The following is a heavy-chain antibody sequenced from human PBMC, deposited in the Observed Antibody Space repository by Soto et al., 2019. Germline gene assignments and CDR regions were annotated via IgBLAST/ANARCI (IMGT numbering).Heavy chain of an antibody. CDR2: ISGSGNSP. V-gene: IGHV3-23*04. D-gene: IGHD1-26*01. CDR3: ARGTHSYSGSHELDA. J-gene: IGHJ5*02. CDR1: GFIFGDHV. Sequence: EVQLVESGGRLVQRGGSLRLSCSGSGFIFGDHVMDWVRQARGRGLEWVAGISGSGNSPFFRDSVKGRFTISRDNSKNTVYLEMNNLRDEDSAMYFCARGTHSYSGSHELDAWGLGTLVTVSS.